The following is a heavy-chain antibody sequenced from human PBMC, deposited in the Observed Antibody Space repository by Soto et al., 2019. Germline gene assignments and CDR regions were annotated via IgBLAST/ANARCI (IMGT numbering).Heavy chain of an antibody. Sequence: QITLKESGPTLVKPTQTLTLTCALSGFSVSDTGMGVAWIRQPPGKAPEWLALIYWDGDDRYSPSLRNRLSITNDPSKTQVVLTMTNMDPVDTATYFCAHRRNGSYSFFDFWGQGLCVTVSS. V-gene: IGHV2-5*02. J-gene: IGHJ4*02. CDR2: IYWDGDD. CDR1: GFSVSDTGMG. CDR3: AHRRNGSYSFFDF. D-gene: IGHD1-26*01.